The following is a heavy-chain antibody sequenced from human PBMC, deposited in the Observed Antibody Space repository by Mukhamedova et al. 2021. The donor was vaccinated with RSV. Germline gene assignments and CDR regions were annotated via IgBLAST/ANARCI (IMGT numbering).Heavy chain of an antibody. Sequence: GLEWMGGFDPEDGETIYAQKFQGRVTMTEDTSTDTAYMELSSLRSEDTAAYYFATSLLGRNWFDPWGQGTLVTVSS. CDR2: FDPEDGET. CDR3: ATSLLGRNWFDP. J-gene: IGHJ5*02. V-gene: IGHV1-24*01.